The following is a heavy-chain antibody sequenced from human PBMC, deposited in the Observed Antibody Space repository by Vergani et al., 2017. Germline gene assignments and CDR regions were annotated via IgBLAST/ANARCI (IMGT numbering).Heavy chain of an antibody. CDR1: GYTFTSYG. J-gene: IGHJ3*02. V-gene: IGHV1-69*11. CDR2: IIPILGTA. D-gene: IGHD6-13*01. Sequence: QVQLVQSGAEVKKPGASVKVSCKASGYTFTSYGISWVRQAPGQGLEWMGRIIPILGTANYAQKFQGRVTITADESTSTAYMELSSLRSEDTAVYYCAREPGRAGYDAFDIWGQGTMVTVSS. CDR3: AREPGRAGYDAFDI.